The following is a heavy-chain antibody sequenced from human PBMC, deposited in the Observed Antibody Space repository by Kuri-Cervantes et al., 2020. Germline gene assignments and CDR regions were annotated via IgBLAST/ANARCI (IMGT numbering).Heavy chain of an antibody. Sequence: GGSLRLSCAASGITFSSSWMHWVCQAPEKGLEWVADIKCDGSEKYYVDSVKGRFTISRDNAKNSLYLQMNSLRDEDTAVYYCAREGNYYGSGSYQRPFDYWGQGTLVTVSS. CDR2: IKCDGSEK. J-gene: IGHJ4*02. V-gene: IGHV3-52*01. CDR3: AREGNYYGSGSYQRPFDY. D-gene: IGHD3-10*01. CDR1: GITFSSSW.